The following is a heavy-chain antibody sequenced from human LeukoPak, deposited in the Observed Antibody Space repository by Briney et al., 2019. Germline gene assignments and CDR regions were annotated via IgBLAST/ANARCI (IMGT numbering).Heavy chain of an antibody. D-gene: IGHD2-21*01. Sequence: GGSLRLSCSASGFTFNSYAMSWVRQAPGKGLEWVSAISGSGGSTHYADSVKGPCTISRDNSKNTLYLQMNSLRAEDTAVYYCAKFLPTHIVVANYYFDYWGQGTLVTVSS. CDR3: AKFLPTHIVVANYYFDY. J-gene: IGHJ4*02. V-gene: IGHV3-23*01. CDR1: GFTFNSYA. CDR2: ISGSGGST.